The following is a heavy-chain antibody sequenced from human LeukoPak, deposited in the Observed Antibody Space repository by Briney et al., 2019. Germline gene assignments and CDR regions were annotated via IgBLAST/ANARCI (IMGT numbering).Heavy chain of an antibody. CDR3: ATDRCYDWEDYYYYDLSF. CDR2: IKSKADGGTT. V-gene: IGHV3-15*01. D-gene: IGHD5-12*01. Sequence: PGGSLRLSCAASGFTFSNAWMRWVRQAPGKGLEWVGGIKSKADGGTTDYAAAVKGRFTISSDDSKNTLYMQMTTLKSEDTAVYYCATDRCYDWEDYYYYDLSFWGKGTPVTVSS. J-gene: IGHJ6*03. CDR1: GFTFSNAW.